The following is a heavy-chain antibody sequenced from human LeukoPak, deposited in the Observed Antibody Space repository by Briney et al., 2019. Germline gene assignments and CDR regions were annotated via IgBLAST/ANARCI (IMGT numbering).Heavy chain of an antibody. D-gene: IGHD2-2*01. V-gene: IGHV4-34*01. J-gene: IGHJ5*02. Sequence: SETLSLTCAVYGGSFSGYYWSWIRQPPGKGLEWIGEINHSGSTSYNPSLKSRVTISVDTSKNQFSLKLSSVTAADTAVYYCARDRGSIVAVPAARSFGYNWFDPWGQGTLVTVSS. CDR3: ARDRGSIVAVPAARSFGYNWFDP. CDR2: INHSGST. CDR1: GGSFSGYY.